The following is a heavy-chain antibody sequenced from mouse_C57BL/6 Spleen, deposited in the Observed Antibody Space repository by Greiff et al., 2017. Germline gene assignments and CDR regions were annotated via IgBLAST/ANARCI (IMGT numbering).Heavy chain of an antibody. CDR3: ARYYGNFYWYFEV. D-gene: IGHD2-1*01. V-gene: IGHV1-64*01. Sequence: QVQLQQPGAELVKPGASVKLSCKASGYTFTSYWMHWVKQRPGPGLEWIGMIHPNSGSTNYNEKFKSKATLTVDKSSSPAYMQLSSLTSEDSAVDYCARYYGNFYWYFEVWGTGTTVTVSS. CDR2: IHPNSGST. CDR1: GYTFTSYW. J-gene: IGHJ1*03.